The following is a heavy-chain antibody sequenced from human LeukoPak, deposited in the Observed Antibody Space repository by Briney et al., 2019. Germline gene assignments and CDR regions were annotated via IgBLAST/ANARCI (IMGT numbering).Heavy chain of an antibody. CDR3: ARNHFYGGGTYFNVFDALDM. CDR2: IYPGSDSDT. D-gene: IGHD3-10*01. CDR1: GYSFSTYW. J-gene: IGHJ3*02. Sequence: GESLKISCKGSGYSFSTYWIGWVRQMPGKGLEWMAMIYPGSDSDTRYSPSFEGQVTISADKSSSTAYLQWSSLKASDTGIYYCARNHFYGGGTYFNVFDALDMWGQGTMVTVSS. V-gene: IGHV5-51*01.